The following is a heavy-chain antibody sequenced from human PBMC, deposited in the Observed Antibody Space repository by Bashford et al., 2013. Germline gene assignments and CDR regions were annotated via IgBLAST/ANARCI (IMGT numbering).Heavy chain of an antibody. D-gene: IGHD6-13*01. Sequence: ASVKVSCKTAGYNFNSYYLHWLRQAPGQGLEWMGRLNPYSGGTNYARKFQGRVTMTSDTSISTAYMELSSLKSDDTAMYYCATSTGYSTSWGAFDIWGQGTMVTVSS. V-gene: IGHV1-2*06. CDR3: ATSTGYSTSWGAFDI. CDR2: LNPYSGGT. CDR1: GYNFNSYY. J-gene: IGHJ3*02.